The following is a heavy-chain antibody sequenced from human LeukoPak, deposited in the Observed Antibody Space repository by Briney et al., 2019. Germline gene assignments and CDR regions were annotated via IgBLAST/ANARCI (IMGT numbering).Heavy chain of an antibody. D-gene: IGHD5-18*01. Sequence: GGSLRLSCAASGFTFSNAWMSWVRQGPGKGLVWVSRINSDGSSTTYADSVKGRFTISRDNGQNTLYLQMNSLRAEDTAVYYCAREGRGYSYAFEYWGQGTLVTVSS. CDR1: GFTFSNAW. J-gene: IGHJ4*02. CDR3: AREGRGYSYAFEY. CDR2: INSDGSST. V-gene: IGHV3-74*01.